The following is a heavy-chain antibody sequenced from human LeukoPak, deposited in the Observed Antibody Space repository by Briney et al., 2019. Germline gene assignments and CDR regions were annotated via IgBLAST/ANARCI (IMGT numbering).Heavy chain of an antibody. CDR3: ARGPVSGSSAAFDI. V-gene: IGHV4-59*01. Sequence: PSETLSLTCTVAGGSISSYYWSWIRQPPGKGLEWIGYIYYSGSTNYNPSLKSRVTISVDTSKNQFSLKLSSVTAADAAVYYCARGPVSGSSAAFDIWGQGTMATVSS. J-gene: IGHJ3*02. CDR2: IYYSGST. D-gene: IGHD1-26*01. CDR1: GGSISSYY.